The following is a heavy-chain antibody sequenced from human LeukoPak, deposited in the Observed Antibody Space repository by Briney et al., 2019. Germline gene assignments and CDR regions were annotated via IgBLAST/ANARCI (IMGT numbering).Heavy chain of an antibody. CDR1: GYTFTGYY. J-gene: IGHJ5*02. CDR3: ARSLVVVFWFDP. Sequence: ASVKVSCKASGYTFTGYYMHWVRQAPGQGLEWMGWINPNSGGTNYAQEFQGRVTMTRDTSISTAYMELSRLRSDDTAVYYCARSLVVVFWFDPWGQGTLVTVSS. D-gene: IGHD2-2*01. CDR2: INPNSGGT. V-gene: IGHV1-2*02.